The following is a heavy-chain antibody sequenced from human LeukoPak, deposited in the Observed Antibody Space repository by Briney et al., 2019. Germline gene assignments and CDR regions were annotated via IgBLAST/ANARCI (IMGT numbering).Heavy chain of an antibody. CDR2: INHSGST. CDR1: GGSFSGYY. D-gene: IGHD3-10*01. Sequence: SETLSLTCAVYGGSFSGYYWSWIRQPPGKGLEWIGEINHSGSTNYNPSLKSRVTISVDTSKNQFSLKLSSVTAADTAVYYCAKDRLLWFGELRRLNNDAFDIWGQGTMVTVSS. CDR3: AKDRLLWFGELRRLNNDAFDI. J-gene: IGHJ3*02. V-gene: IGHV4-34*01.